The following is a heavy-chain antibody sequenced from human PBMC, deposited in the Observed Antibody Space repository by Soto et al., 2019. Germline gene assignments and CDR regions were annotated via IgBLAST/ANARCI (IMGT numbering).Heavy chain of an antibody. CDR3: RRSSRYSTDV. D-gene: IGHD6-13*01. V-gene: IGHV4-39*01. Sequence: PSETLALTCTVSGDSIRSSSYWGWIRQPPGKGLEWIGSIYSTGNTYYNPSLNSQVTISVDTSKNQFSLNVISVTAADTAVYYCRRSSRYSTDVWGQGTTVTVSS. J-gene: IGHJ6*02. CDR1: GDSIRSSSY. CDR2: IYSTGNT.